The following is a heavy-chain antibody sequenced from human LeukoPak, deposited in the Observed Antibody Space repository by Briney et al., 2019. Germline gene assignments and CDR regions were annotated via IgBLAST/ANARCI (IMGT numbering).Heavy chain of an antibody. D-gene: IGHD5-12*01. V-gene: IGHV4-61*02. CDR2: IYTSGSI. CDR1: GGFISSDTYY. J-gene: IGHJ4*02. CDR3: ARERLRFDD. Sequence: SQTLSLTCTVSGGFISSDTYYWSWIRQPAGKGLQWIGRIYTSGSINYNPSLTSRVSISVDTSKNQFSLKLSSVTAADTAVYYCARERLRFDDWGQGTLVTVSS.